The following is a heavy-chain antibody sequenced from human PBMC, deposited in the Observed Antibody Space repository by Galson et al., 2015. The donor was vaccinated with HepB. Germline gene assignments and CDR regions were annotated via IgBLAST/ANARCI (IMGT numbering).Heavy chain of an antibody. D-gene: IGHD7-27*01. V-gene: IGHV3-33*01. CDR2: IWYDGTNK. J-gene: IGHJ6*02. Sequence: SLRLSCAASGFTFSTDGLHWVRQAPGKGLEWVSVIWYDGTNKYYDDSVKGRFTISSDNSKSTLYLQMNSLTAADTAVYYCARARTSNWGIDYSYYYAVDVWGQGTTVTVSS. CDR3: ARARTSNWGIDYSYYYAVDV. CDR1: GFTFSTDG.